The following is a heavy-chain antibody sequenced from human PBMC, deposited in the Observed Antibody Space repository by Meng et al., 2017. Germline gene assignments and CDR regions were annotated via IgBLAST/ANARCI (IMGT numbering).Heavy chain of an antibody. D-gene: IGHD1-14*01. CDR3: AREGGSRAWRVTYAFDI. V-gene: IGHV3-7*01. CDR1: GFTFSSYW. J-gene: IGHJ3*02. CDR2: IKQDGGEK. Sequence: GESLKISCAASGFTFSSYWMSWVRQAPGKGLEWVANIKQDGGEKYYVDSVKGRFTISRDNAKNSLYLQMNSLRAEDTAVYYCAREGGSRAWRVTYAFDIWGQGTMVTVSS.